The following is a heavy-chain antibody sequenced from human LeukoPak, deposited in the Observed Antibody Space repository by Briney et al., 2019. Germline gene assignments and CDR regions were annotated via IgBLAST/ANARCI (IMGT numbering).Heavy chain of an antibody. CDR3: ARRRGVLYRYGFDY. CDR2: IYYTGNT. J-gene: IGHJ4*02. Sequence: PSETLSLTCTVSGLPISSSYSYWGWIRQPPGMGLEWIGSIYYTGNTYYSASLKSQVAISIDTSKNQFSLKLTSVTAADKDVYYCARRRGVLYRYGFDYWGQGTLVTVSS. D-gene: IGHD5-18*01. CDR1: GLPISSSYSY. V-gene: IGHV4-39*01.